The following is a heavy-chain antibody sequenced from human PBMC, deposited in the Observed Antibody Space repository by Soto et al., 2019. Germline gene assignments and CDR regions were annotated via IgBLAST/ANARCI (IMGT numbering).Heavy chain of an antibody. V-gene: IGHV3-30*18. Sequence: QVQLVESGGGVVQPGRSLRLSCAASGFTFSSYGMHWVRQAPGKGLEWVVVISYDGSNKYYADSVKGRFTISRDNSKNTLYLQMNSLRAEDTAVYYCAKGGDFDYWGQGTLVTVSS. CDR2: ISYDGSNK. CDR1: GFTFSSYG. CDR3: AKGGDFDY. J-gene: IGHJ4*02. D-gene: IGHD3-10*01.